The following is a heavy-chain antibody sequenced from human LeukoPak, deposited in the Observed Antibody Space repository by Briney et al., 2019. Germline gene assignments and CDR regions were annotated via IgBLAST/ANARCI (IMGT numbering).Heavy chain of an antibody. CDR1: GFTFSSYW. CDR3: AKASGVIDFYYYGMDV. Sequence: GGSLRLSCAASGFTFSSYWMSWVRQAPGKGLEWVANIKQDGSEKYYVDSVKGRFTISRDNAKNSLYLQMNSLRAEDTAVYYCAKASGVIDFYYYGMDVWGQGTTVTVSS. CDR2: IKQDGSEK. V-gene: IGHV3-7*01. J-gene: IGHJ6*02. D-gene: IGHD3-10*01.